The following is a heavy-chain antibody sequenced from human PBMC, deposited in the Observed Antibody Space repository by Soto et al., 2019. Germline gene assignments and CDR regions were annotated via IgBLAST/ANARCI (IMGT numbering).Heavy chain of an antibody. CDR1: GFTFSSDW. Sequence: PGGSLRLSCAASGFTFSSDWMHWVRQAPGKGLVWVSRINTDGSGKTYADSVKGRFTISRDNSKNTLYLQMNSLRAEDTAVYYCARDLSGYGYDYWGQGTLVTVSS. CDR3: ARDLSGYGYDY. V-gene: IGHV3-74*01. J-gene: IGHJ4*02. CDR2: INTDGSGK. D-gene: IGHD5-18*01.